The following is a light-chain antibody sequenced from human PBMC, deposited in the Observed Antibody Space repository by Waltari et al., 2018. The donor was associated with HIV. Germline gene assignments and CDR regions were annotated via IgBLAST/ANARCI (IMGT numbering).Light chain of an antibody. Sequence: DIVMTQSPLSLPVTPGEPASTSCRSSQGLLHTNGNTYLGWYLQKPGQSPQLLIYLGSSRASGVPDRFSGSGSGTDFTLKISRVEAEDVGVYYCMQALQTPITFGQGTRLEIK. CDR3: MQALQTPIT. J-gene: IGKJ5*01. V-gene: IGKV2-28*01. CDR1: QGLLHTNGNTY. CDR2: LGS.